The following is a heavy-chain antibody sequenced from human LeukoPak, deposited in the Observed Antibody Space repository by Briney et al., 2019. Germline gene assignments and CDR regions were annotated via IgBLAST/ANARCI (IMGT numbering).Heavy chain of an antibody. D-gene: IGHD3-3*01. CDR2: ISGSGGST. CDR3: AKTPPRRDFWSGYYTFFDY. J-gene: IGHJ4*02. Sequence: PGGSLRLSCAASGFTFSSYAMSWVRQAPGKGLEWVSAISGSGGSTYYADSVKGRFTISRDNSKNTLYLQMNSLRAEDTAVYYCAKTPPRRDFWSGYYTFFDYWGQGTLVTVSS. V-gene: IGHV3-23*01. CDR1: GFTFSSYA.